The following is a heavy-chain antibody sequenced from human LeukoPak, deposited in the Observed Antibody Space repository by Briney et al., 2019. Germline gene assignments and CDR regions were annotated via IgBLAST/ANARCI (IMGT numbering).Heavy chain of an antibody. V-gene: IGHV1-2*06. CDR3: ARDRIAAAGPLYNWFDP. D-gene: IGHD6-13*01. CDR1: GYTFTGYY. Sequence: ASVKVSCKASGYTFTGYYMHWVRQAPGQGLEWMGRINPNSGGTNYAQKFQGRATMTRDTSISTAYMEPSRLRSDDTAVYYCARDRIAAAGPLYNWFDPWGQGTLVTVSS. J-gene: IGHJ5*02. CDR2: INPNSGGT.